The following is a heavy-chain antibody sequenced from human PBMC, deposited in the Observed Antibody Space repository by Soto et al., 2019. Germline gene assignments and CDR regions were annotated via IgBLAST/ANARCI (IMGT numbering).Heavy chain of an antibody. CDR1: GFLFSTYW. V-gene: IGHV3-74*01. CDR3: AIGGGEYNYFDH. D-gene: IGHD2-21*01. CDR2: IKSDGSST. Sequence: EVQLVESGGGLVQPGGSLRLSCAASGFLFSTYWMFWVRQVPRKGLLWVTRIKSDGSSTSYADSVKGRFTISRDNTKNTLYLQMTSLRAEGTAVYYCAIGGGEYNYFDHWGQGILVTVSS. J-gene: IGHJ4*02.